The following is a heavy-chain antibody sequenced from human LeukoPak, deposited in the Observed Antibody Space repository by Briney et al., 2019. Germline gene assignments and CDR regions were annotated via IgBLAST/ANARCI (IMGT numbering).Heavy chain of an antibody. J-gene: IGHJ4*02. CDR2: ISGDTGST. Sequence: GGSLRLSCAASGFTFSGYAMSWLRQAPGKGLEFVSAISGDTGSTFYADSVKGRFTISRDNSKNTLSLQMSSLRVEDTAVYYCAKGSSSGWSGDYFDYWGQGTLVTVSS. CDR3: AKGSSSGWSGDYFDY. V-gene: IGHV3-23*01. CDR1: GFTFSGYA. D-gene: IGHD6-19*01.